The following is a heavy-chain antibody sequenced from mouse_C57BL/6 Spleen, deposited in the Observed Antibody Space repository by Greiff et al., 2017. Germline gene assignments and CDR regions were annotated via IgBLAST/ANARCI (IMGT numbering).Heavy chain of an antibody. CDR3: ARRTYSIYAMDY. J-gene: IGHJ4*01. D-gene: IGHD2-5*01. CDR2: ISSGSSTI. V-gene: IGHV5-17*01. Sequence: EVMLVESGGGLVKPGGSLKLSCAASGFTFSDSGMHWVRQAPEKGLEWVAYISSGSSTIYYADTVKGRFTISRDNAKNTLFLQMTSLRSEDTAMYYCARRTYSIYAMDYWGQGTSVTVSS. CDR1: GFTFSDSG.